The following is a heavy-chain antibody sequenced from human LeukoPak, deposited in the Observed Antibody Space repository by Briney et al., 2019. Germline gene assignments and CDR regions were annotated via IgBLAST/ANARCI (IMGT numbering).Heavy chain of an antibody. Sequence: SETLSLTCTVSGGSVSSGSYYWSWIRQPPGKGLEWIGYIYYSGSTNYNPSLKSRVTMSVDMSKKQFSLKLSSVTAADTAVYYCARGGGAYAFDYWGRGTLVTVSS. D-gene: IGHD4-23*01. CDR1: GGSVSSGSYY. V-gene: IGHV4-61*01. CDR3: ARGGGAYAFDY. J-gene: IGHJ4*02. CDR2: IYYSGST.